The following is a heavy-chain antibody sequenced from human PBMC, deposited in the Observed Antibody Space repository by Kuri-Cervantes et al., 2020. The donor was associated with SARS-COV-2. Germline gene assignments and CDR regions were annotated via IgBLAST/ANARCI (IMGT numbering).Heavy chain of an antibody. J-gene: IGHJ4*02. CDR3: AREEGGELGEAFDY. Sequence: GGSLRLSCAASGFTFSGYSMNWIRQAPGKGLEWVASIDSSSYYIYHADSVKGRLTISRVNAKTSPYLQMNSLKPEDTAVYYCAREEGGELGEAFDYWGQGALVTVSS. V-gene: IGHV3-21*01. CDR2: IDSSSYYI. CDR1: GFTFSGYS. D-gene: IGHD7-27*01.